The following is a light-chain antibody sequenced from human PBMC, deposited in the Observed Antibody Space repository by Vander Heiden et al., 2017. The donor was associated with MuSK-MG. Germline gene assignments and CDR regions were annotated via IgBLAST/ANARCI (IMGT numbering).Light chain of an antibody. Sequence: QTALTQPASVYGSPGQAITHTRTGASSDVGGYNYFSCYQQHPGKAPNLMLSEVSERPSGVSRPFSGSKSSNTTSLTISGLQAEDEADYYCSSYTSSSTWVFGGGTKLTVL. CDR1: SSDVGGYNY. CDR2: EVS. J-gene: IGLJ3*02. V-gene: IGLV2-14*01. CDR3: SSYTSSSTWV.